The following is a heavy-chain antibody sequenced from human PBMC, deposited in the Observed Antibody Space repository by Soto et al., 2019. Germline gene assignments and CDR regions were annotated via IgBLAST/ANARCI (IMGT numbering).Heavy chain of an antibody. CDR3: ARDSLQWRQLWCSGTAAFDI. CDR2: ISYDGSNK. Sequence: QVQLVESGGGVVQPGRSLRLSCAASGFTFSSYAMHWVRQAPGKGLEWVAVISYDGSNKYYADSVKGRFTISRDNSKKTLYLRMKSLRAEDTAVYYCARDSLQWRQLWCSGTAAFDIWGQGTMVTVSS. J-gene: IGHJ3*02. D-gene: IGHD5-18*01. V-gene: IGHV3-30-3*01. CDR1: GFTFSSYA.